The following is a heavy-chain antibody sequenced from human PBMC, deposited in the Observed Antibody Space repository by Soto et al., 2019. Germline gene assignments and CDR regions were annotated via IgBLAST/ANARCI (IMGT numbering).Heavy chain of an antibody. Sequence: EVQLVESGGGLVTPGGSLRLSCTGSGFSFTKAWLHWVRQAPGKGLEWVGRVKSKTAGGATDYGEPVKGRFTVSRDDSKTTWSLQMNSLKTEDTALYYCTTGLGRAFDMWGQGTVVTVSS. J-gene: IGHJ3*02. V-gene: IGHV3-15*01. CDR1: GFSFTKAW. D-gene: IGHD1-26*01. CDR3: TTGLGRAFDM. CDR2: VKSKTAGGAT.